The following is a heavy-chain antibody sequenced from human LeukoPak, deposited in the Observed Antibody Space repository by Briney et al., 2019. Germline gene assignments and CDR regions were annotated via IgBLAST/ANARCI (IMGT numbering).Heavy chain of an antibody. CDR2: IYYCGST. Sequence: SETLSLTCTVSGGSISSGGYYWSWIRQHPGKGLEWIGYIYYCGSTYYNPSLKSRVTISVDTSKNQFSLKLSSVTAADTAVYYCARAYFADSWSGYYIPGNWFDPWGQGTLVTVSS. J-gene: IGHJ5*02. V-gene: IGHV4-31*03. D-gene: IGHD3-3*01. CDR1: GGSISSGGYY. CDR3: ARAYFADSWSGYYIPGNWFDP.